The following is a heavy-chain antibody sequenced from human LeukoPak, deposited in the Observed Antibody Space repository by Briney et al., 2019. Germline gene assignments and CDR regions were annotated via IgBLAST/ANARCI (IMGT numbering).Heavy chain of an antibody. V-gene: IGHV3-11*01. J-gene: IGHJ4*02. Sequence: KPGGSLRLSCAASGFTFSDYYMSWVRQAPAKGLEWVSHISGSGSTTYYTDSVEGRFTISRDNAKNSLYLQMNSLRAEDTAVYYCARRDPMIAPDYWGQGTLVTVSS. CDR1: GFTFSDYY. CDR2: ISGSGSTT. D-gene: IGHD3-22*01. CDR3: ARRDPMIAPDY.